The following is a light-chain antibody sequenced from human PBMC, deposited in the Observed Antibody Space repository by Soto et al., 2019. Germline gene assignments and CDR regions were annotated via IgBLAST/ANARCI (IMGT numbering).Light chain of an antibody. CDR1: RTEFDGYHY. J-gene: IGLJ1*01. CDR3: TSYTSSTPFYV. V-gene: IGLV2-14*03. CDR2: DVY. Sequence: SVLTQPAALSWSPPESVPLSRTGGRTEFDGYHYVSWYQQHPGQAPQLIIYDVYNQPSGVSHRFSGSKSGDTASLTISGLQAEDEADYYCTSYTSSTPFYVFGTGTKVTVL.